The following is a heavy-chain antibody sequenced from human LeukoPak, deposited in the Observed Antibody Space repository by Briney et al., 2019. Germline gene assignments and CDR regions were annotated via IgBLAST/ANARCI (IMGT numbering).Heavy chain of an antibody. D-gene: IGHD3-3*01. CDR1: GYTFTGCY. Sequence: GASVKVSCKASGYTFTGCYMHWVRQAPGQGLEWMGWINPNSGGTNYAQKFQGRVTMTRDTSISTAYMELSRLRSDDTAVYYCARARGPDFWSGYAYDYWGQGTLVTVSS. CDR3: ARARGPDFWSGYAYDY. V-gene: IGHV1-2*02. CDR2: INPNSGGT. J-gene: IGHJ4*02.